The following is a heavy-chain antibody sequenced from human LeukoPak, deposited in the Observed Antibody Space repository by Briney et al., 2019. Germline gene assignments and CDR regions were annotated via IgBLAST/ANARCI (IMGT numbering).Heavy chain of an antibody. CDR1: GGSISSYY. J-gene: IGHJ6*02. CDR3: ARHVSNYDILTGYLLWRYYGMDV. V-gene: IGHV4-59*08. D-gene: IGHD3-9*01. Sequence: SEALSLTCTVSGGSISSYYWSWIRQPPGKGLEWIGYIYYSGSTNYNPSLKSRVTISVDTSKNQFSLKLSSVTAADTAVYYCARHVSNYDILTGYLLWRYYGMDVWGQGTTVTVSS. CDR2: IYYSGST.